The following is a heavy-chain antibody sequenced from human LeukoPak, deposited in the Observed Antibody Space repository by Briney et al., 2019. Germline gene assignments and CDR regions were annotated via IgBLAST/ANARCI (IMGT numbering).Heavy chain of an antibody. CDR2: INHSGST. J-gene: IGHJ4*02. CDR3: ARALVAGYFDY. D-gene: IGHD6-19*01. CDR1: GGSFSGYY. Sequence: KPSETLSLTCAVYGGSFSGYYWSWIRQPPGKGLEWIGEINHSGSTNYNPSPKSRVTISVDTSKNQFSLKLSSVTAADTAVYYCARALVAGYFDYWGQGTLVTVSS. V-gene: IGHV4-34*01.